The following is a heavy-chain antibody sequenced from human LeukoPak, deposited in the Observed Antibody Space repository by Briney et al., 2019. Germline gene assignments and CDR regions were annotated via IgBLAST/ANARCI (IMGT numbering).Heavy chain of an antibody. CDR1: GFTFSNYG. Sequence: GGSLRLSCRASGFTFSNYGMSWVRQAPGKGLEWVSVITSGGGITYYADPVQGRFTISRDNSQNTLFLQMNSLRAEDTAVYYCAKDRSWYTYDYWGQGTLVTVSS. CDR2: ITSGGGIT. CDR3: AKDRSWYTYDY. J-gene: IGHJ4*02. D-gene: IGHD6-13*01. V-gene: IGHV3-23*01.